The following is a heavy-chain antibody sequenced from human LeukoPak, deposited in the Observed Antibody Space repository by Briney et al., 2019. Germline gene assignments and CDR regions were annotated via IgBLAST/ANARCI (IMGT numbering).Heavy chain of an antibody. J-gene: IGHJ6*02. CDR2: ISGSGGST. Sequence: PGGSLRLSCAASGFTFSSYAMSWVRQAPGKGLEWVSAISGSGGSTYYADSVKGRFTISRDNSKNTLYLQMNSLRAEDTAVYYCAKDHPDYGDYPWDYYYGMDVWGQGTTVTVSS. CDR3: AKDHPDYGDYPWDYYYGMDV. V-gene: IGHV3-23*01. CDR1: GFTFSSYA. D-gene: IGHD4-17*01.